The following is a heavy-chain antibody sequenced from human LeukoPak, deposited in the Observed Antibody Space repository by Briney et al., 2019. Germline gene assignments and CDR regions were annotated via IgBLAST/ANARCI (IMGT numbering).Heavy chain of an antibody. J-gene: IGHJ4*02. CDR2: IYHGGTT. Sequence: SETLSLTCSVSGYSISSGYYWVWIRQPPGKGLEWIGCIYHGGTTYYNPSLKSRVIISLDTSKNQFSLKLSSVTAADTAVYFCARDRTGYGGNSDWGQGSLVTVSS. D-gene: IGHD4-23*01. CDR1: GYSISSGYY. CDR3: ARDRTGYGGNSD. V-gene: IGHV4-38-2*02.